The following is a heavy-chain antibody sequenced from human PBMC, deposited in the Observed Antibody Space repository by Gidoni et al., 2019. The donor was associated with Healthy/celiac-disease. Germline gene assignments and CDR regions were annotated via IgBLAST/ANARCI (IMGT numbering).Heavy chain of an antibody. V-gene: IGHV1-2*04. CDR1: GYTFTGYY. J-gene: IGHJ3*02. CDR3: ARSKTYSGSYSGAFDS. Sequence: QVQLVQSGAELKQPGASVKFSCKASGYTFTGYYMHWVRQAPGQGLEWMGWINPNSGGTNYAKKVQGWVTMTRDTSISTAYMELSRLRSDDTAVYYCARSKTYSGSYSGAFDSWGQGTMVTVSS. D-gene: IGHD1-26*01. CDR2: INPNSGGT.